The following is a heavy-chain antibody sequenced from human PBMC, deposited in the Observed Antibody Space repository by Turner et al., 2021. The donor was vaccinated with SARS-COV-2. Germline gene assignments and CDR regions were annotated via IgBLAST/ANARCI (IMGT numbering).Heavy chain of an antibody. V-gene: IGHV3-30*03. CDR1: RSPFDDYG. CDR3: ARAPYGGDV. Sequence: VQLVESGGGVLRPGGSLRLSCAASRSPFDDYGMTWVRQAPGMGLEWVAVISYDGSNKFYADSVKGRFTISRHNSKITLYLQMISLRAEDTAVYYCARAPYGGDVWGQGTTVTVSS. J-gene: IGHJ6*02. CDR2: ISYDGSNK.